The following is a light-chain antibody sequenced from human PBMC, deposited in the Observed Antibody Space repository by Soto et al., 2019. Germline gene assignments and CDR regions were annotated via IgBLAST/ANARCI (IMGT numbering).Light chain of an antibody. V-gene: IGKV1-27*01. Sequence: DIQMTQSPSSLSASVGDRVTITCRASQGISNYLAWYQQKPGKVPKLLIYAASTLQSWVPSRFSGSGSGADFTLTSSSLRPGGVSTCYCQKYNSAPRTFGQGTKVEIK. CDR1: QGISNY. CDR2: AAS. J-gene: IGKJ1*01. CDR3: QKYNSAPRT.